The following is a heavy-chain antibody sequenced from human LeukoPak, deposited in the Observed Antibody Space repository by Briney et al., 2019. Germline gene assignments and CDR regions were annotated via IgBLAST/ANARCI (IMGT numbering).Heavy chain of an antibody. Sequence: GGSLRLSCAASGFTFSSCAMHWVRQAPGKGLEWVAFIRYDGSNKYYADSVKGRFTISRDNSKNTLYLQMNSLRAEDTAVYYCAKDRNVGFLEWLLQLRFDYWGQGTLVTVSS. CDR2: IRYDGSNK. J-gene: IGHJ4*02. CDR1: GFTFSSCA. D-gene: IGHD3-3*01. V-gene: IGHV3-30*02. CDR3: AKDRNVGFLEWLLQLRFDY.